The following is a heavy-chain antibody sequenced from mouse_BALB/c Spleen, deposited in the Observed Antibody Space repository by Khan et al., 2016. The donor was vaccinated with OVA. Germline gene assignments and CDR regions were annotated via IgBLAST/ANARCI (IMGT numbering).Heavy chain of an antibody. CDR2: IWRGGST. D-gene: IGHD2-10*02. CDR3: APLDLYAMDY. V-gene: IGHV2-5*01. CDR1: GFSLTCYG. Sequence: QVQLKQSGPGLVQPSPSLSITCTVSGFSLTCYGVHWVRQSPGKGLEWLGVIWRGGSTDYNAAFMSRLSTTKANSKRHVFFKMNSLQADDTAIYYSAPLDLYAMDYWGQGTSVTVSS. J-gene: IGHJ4*01.